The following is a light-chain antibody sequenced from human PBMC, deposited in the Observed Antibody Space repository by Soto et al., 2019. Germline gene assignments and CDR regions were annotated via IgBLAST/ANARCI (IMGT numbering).Light chain of an antibody. Sequence: EIVLTQSPGTLSLSPGERATLSCRASRSFSSNYLAWYQQKPGQAPRLLIYGTSNRATAIPDRFSGSGSGTNFTLTISRLEPEDFAVYYCQQYGSSRTFSQGTKVEIK. CDR3: QQYGSSRT. CDR2: GTS. V-gene: IGKV3-20*01. CDR1: RSFSSNY. J-gene: IGKJ1*01.